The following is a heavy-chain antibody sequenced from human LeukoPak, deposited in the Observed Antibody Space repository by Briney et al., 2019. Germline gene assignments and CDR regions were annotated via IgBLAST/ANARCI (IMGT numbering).Heavy chain of an antibody. CDR1: GGTFSSYA. Sequence: SVKVSCKASGGTFSSYAISWVRQAPGQGLEWMGGIIPIFGTANYAQKFQGRVTITADESTSTAYMELSSLRSEDTAVYYCARAYYDSSGYYPYDAFDIWGQGTMVTVSS. D-gene: IGHD3-22*01. J-gene: IGHJ3*02. CDR3: ARAYYDSSGYYPYDAFDI. V-gene: IGHV1-69*13. CDR2: IIPIFGTA.